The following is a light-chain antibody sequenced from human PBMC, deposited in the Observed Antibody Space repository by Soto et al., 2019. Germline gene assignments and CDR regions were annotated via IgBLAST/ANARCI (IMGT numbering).Light chain of an antibody. CDR3: TSYSSSSSVV. Sequence: QSVLTQPASVSGSPGQSITISCTGTRSDVGGYNYVSLYQQHPDKAPKLIIYDVSYRPSGVSNRFSGSKSGNTASLTISGLQAEDEGDYHCTSYSSSSSVVFGGGTKVTVL. CDR1: RSDVGGYNY. CDR2: DVS. V-gene: IGLV2-14*03. J-gene: IGLJ2*01.